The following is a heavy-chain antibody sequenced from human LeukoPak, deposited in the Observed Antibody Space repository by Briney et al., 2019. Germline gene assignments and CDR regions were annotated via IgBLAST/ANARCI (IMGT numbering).Heavy chain of an antibody. J-gene: IGHJ6*02. Sequence: GASVKVSCKASGYTFNRYGMSWVRQAPGQGLEWMGWISADNGDTEYAQKIQGRVTMTTDTSTSTAYMELRSLRSDDTAMYYCARQVLTAGGRYGMDVWGQGTTVTVSS. CDR2: ISADNGDT. CDR3: ARQVLTAGGRYGMDV. D-gene: IGHD6-13*01. CDR1: GYTFNRYG. V-gene: IGHV1-18*01.